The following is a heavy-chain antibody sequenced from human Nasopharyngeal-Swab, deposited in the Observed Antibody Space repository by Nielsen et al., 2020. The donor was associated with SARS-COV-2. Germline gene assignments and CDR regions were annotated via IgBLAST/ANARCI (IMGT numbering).Heavy chain of an antibody. J-gene: IGHJ4*02. CDR2: IKQGGTQQ. CDR3: TRYCSTTSCPRGFDY. Sequence: WIRQPPGKGLEWVAHIKQGGTQQYYVDSVKGRFTISRDNAKNSLYLQMNSLRADDTAVYYCTRYCSTTSCPRGFDYWGQGTLGTVSS. D-gene: IGHD2-2*01. V-gene: IGHV3-7*01.